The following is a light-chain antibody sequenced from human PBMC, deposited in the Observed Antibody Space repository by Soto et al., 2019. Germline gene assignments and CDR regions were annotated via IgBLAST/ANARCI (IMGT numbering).Light chain of an antibody. J-gene: IGKJ1*01. Sequence: DIQMTQSPSTLSASVGDRVTITCRASQSISSWLAWYQQKPGKAPKLLIYDASSLESGVPSRFSGSGSGTEFPLPIRSLQPDVFATYYCQQYNSYRTFGQGTKVEIK. CDR3: QQYNSYRT. CDR1: QSISSW. V-gene: IGKV1-5*01. CDR2: DAS.